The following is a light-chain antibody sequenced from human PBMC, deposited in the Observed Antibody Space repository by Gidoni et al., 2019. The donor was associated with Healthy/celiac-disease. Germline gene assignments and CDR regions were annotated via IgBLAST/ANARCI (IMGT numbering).Light chain of an antibody. V-gene: IGKV4-1*01. CDR3: QHYYSTPRT. J-gene: IGKJ1*01. Sequence: DIVMTQSPDSLAVSLGERATINCKSSQSVLYSSNNKNYLAWYQQKPGPPPKLLIYWASTRESGVPDRFSGSGSGTDFTLTISSLQAEDVAVYYCQHYYSTPRTFGQGTKVEIK. CDR2: WAS. CDR1: QSVLYSSNNKNY.